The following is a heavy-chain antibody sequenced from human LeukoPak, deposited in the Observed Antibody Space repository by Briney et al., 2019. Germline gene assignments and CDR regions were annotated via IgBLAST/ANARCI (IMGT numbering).Heavy chain of an antibody. Sequence: TGGSLRLSCAASGFTFDDYAMHWVRQAPGKGLEWVSGISWNSGSIGYADSVKGRFTISRDNAKNSLYLQMNSLRAEDTALYYCAKGSLPPVVVTAMEGAFDIWGQGTMVTVSS. CDR1: GFTFDDYA. CDR2: ISWNSGSI. V-gene: IGHV3-9*01. D-gene: IGHD2-21*02. J-gene: IGHJ3*02. CDR3: AKGSLPPVVVTAMEGAFDI.